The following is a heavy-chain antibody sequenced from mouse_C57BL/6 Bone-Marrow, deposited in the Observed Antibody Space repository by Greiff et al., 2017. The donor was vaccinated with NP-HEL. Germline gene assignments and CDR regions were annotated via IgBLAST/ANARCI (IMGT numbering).Heavy chain of an antibody. V-gene: IGHV5-16*01. CDR2: INYDGSST. Sequence: EVQRVESEGGLVQPGSSMKLSCTASGFTFSDYYMAWVRQVPEKGLEWVANINYDGSSTYYLDSLKSRFIISRDNAKNILYLQMSSLKSEDTATYYCARDSPGTLDYWGQGTTLTVSS. D-gene: IGHD4-1*01. CDR1: GFTFSDYY. CDR3: ARDSPGTLDY. J-gene: IGHJ2*01.